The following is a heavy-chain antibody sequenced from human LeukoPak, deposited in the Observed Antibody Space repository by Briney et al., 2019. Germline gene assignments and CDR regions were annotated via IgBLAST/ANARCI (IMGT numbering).Heavy chain of an antibody. D-gene: IGHD6-6*01. J-gene: IGHJ4*02. CDR2: IYYSGTT. V-gene: IGHV4-59*01. CDR1: GGSISGYY. Sequence: TSETLSLTCTVSGGSISGYYWSWIRQPPGKGLEWIGYIYYSGTTNYNPSLKSRVTISVDKSKNQFSPKLSSVTAADTAVYYCAREGSRSSSPVDYWGQGTLVTVSS. CDR3: AREGSRSSSPVDY.